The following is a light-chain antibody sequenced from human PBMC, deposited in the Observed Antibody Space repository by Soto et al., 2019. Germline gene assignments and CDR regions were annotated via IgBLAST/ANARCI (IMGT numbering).Light chain of an antibody. CDR2: GAS. V-gene: IGKV3-20*01. Sequence: ESVLTQSPGTLSLSPGERATLSCRASQSVSSNYLAWYQQKPGQAPGLLIYGASTRATGIPDRFSGSGSGTDFTLTISRLEPEDSAVYYCQQYGSSPTWTFGQGTKVDI. CDR3: QQYGSSPTWT. J-gene: IGKJ1*01. CDR1: QSVSSNY.